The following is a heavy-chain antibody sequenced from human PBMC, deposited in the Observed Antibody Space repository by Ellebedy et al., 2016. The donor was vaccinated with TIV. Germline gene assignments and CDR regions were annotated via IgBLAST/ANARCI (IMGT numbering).Heavy chain of an antibody. D-gene: IGHD1-26*01. Sequence: GGSLRLXXVASGFTLSDHWMNWVRQAPGKGLEWVAMINQDGSAKDYVDSVKGRFTISRDNAKNSLYLQMTNLRVDDAAVYYCAAARLLRGATGFFDAWGPGTLVTVSS. CDR2: INQDGSAK. J-gene: IGHJ4*03. V-gene: IGHV3-7*03. CDR3: AAARLLRGATGFFDA. CDR1: GFTLSDHW.